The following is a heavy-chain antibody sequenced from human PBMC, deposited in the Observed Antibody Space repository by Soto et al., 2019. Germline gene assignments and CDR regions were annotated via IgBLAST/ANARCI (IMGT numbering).Heavy chain of an antibody. V-gene: IGHV1-69*02. CDR2: IIPILGIA. CDR3: ARGSRVTPFDY. Sequence: QVQLVQSGAAVKKPGSSVKVSCKASGGTFSSYTISWVRQAPGQGLEWMGRIIPILGIANYAQKFQGRVTITADKSTSTAYMELSSLRSEDTAVYYCARGSRVTPFDYWGQGTLVTVSS. CDR1: GGTFSSYT. J-gene: IGHJ4*02. D-gene: IGHD3-10*01.